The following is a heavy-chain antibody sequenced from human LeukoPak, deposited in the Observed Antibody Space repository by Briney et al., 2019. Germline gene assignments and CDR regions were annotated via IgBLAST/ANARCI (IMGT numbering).Heavy chain of an antibody. CDR1: GYTFTSYG. V-gene: IGHV1-18*01. D-gene: IGHD5-18*01. Sequence: ASVKVSCKASGYTFTSYGISWVRQAPGQGLEWMGWISAYNGNTNYAQKLQGRVTMTTDTSTSTAYMELRSLRSDDTAGYYCARTGDTAMAYDAFDIWGQGTMVTVSS. CDR3: ARTGDTAMAYDAFDI. J-gene: IGHJ3*02. CDR2: ISAYNGNT.